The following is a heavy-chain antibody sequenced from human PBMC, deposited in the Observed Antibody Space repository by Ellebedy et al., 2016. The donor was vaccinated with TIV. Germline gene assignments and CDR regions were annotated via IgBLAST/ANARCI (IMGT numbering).Heavy chain of an antibody. Sequence: GESLKISXAASGFTFSSYAMHWVRQAPGKGLEWVAVISYDGSNKYYADSVKGRFTISRDNSKNTLYLQMNSLRAEDTAVYYCARAPGGDYYYYYGMDVWGQGTTVTVSS. CDR3: ARAPGGDYYYYYGMDV. CDR1: GFTFSSYA. CDR2: ISYDGSNK. V-gene: IGHV3-30-3*01. J-gene: IGHJ6*02. D-gene: IGHD3-16*01.